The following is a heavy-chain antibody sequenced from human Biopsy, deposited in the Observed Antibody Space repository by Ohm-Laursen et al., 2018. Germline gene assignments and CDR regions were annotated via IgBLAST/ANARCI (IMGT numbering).Heavy chain of an antibody. CDR1: GDSINNYY. V-gene: IGHV4-4*07. CDR2: IYTSGGP. J-gene: IGHJ5*02. CDR3: ARHPTGFWFDP. Sequence: SETLSLTCTVSGDSINNYYWSWIRQPAGKGLEWIGRIYTSGGPNYNLSLESRVSISVDTSKNQFSLNLISVTAADTAVYYCARHPTGFWFDPWGQGTLVIVSS.